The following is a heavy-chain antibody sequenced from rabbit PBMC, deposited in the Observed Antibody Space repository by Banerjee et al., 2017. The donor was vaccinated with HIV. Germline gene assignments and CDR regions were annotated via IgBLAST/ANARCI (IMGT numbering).Heavy chain of an antibody. V-gene: IGHV1S45*01. CDR3: ARPVSTTNSGLLALDL. CDR1: GFSFSNTYW. Sequence: QEQLEESGGDLVKPEGSLTLTCKASGFSFSNTYWICWVRQAPGKGLEWIACIRTGDPYIYYASWAKGRFTISKTSSTTVTLQLNSLTAADTATYFCARPVSTTNSGLLALDLWGQGTLVTVS. J-gene: IGHJ3*01. D-gene: IGHD4-1*01. CDR2: IRTGDPYI.